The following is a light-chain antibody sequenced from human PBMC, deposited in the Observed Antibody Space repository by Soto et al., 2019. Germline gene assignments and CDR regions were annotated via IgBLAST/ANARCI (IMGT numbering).Light chain of an antibody. V-gene: IGLV2-14*01. CDR3: SSYTSSSTPYV. Sequence: QSALTQPASVSGSPGQSITISCTGISSDVGGYNYVSWYQQHPGKAPKLMIYEVSNRPSGVSNRFSGSKSGNTASLTISGLQAEDEADYYCSSYTSSSTPYVFGTGTKVTV. J-gene: IGLJ1*01. CDR1: SSDVGGYNY. CDR2: EVS.